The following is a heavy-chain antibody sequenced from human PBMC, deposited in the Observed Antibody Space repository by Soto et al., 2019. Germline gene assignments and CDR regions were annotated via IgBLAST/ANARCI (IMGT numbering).Heavy chain of an antibody. V-gene: IGHV1-69*13. CDR1: GGTFSSYA. Sequence: GASVKVSCKASGGTFSSYAISWVRQAPGQGLEWMGGIIPIFGTANYAQKFQGRVTITADESTSTAYMELSSLRSEDTAVYYCARGSYDYVWGSYRSFDYWGQGTLVTVS. J-gene: IGHJ4*02. D-gene: IGHD3-16*02. CDR3: ARGSYDYVWGSYRSFDY. CDR2: IIPIFGTA.